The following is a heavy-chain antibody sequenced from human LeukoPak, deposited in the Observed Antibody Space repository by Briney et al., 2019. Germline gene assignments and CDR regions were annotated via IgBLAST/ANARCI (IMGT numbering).Heavy chain of an antibody. V-gene: IGHV4-39*07. J-gene: IGHJ6*02. CDR3: ARELSGSYFPPRNGMDV. D-gene: IGHD1-26*01. CDR1: GGSISSSSYY. CDR2: IYYSGST. Sequence: SETLSLTCTVSGGSISSSSYYWGWIRQPPGKGLEWIGSIYYSGSTYYNPSLKSRVTISVDTSKNQFSLKLSSVTAADTAVYYCARELSGSYFPPRNGMDVWGQGTTVTVSS.